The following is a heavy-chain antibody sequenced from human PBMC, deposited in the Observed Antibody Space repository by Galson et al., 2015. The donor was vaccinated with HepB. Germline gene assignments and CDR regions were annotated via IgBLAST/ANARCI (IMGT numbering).Heavy chain of an antibody. J-gene: IGHJ3*02. D-gene: IGHD6-19*01. CDR2: INPSGGST. Sequence: SVKVSCKASGYTFTSYYMHWVRQAPGQGLEWMGIINPSGGSTSYAQKLQGRVTMTRDTSTSTVYMELSSLRSEDTAVYYCAGQWLVDAFDIWGQGTMVTVSS. CDR3: AGQWLVDAFDI. CDR1: GYTFTSYY. V-gene: IGHV1-46*04.